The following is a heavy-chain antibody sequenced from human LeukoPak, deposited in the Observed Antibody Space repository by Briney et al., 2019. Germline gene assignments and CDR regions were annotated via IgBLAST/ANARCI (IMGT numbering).Heavy chain of an antibody. CDR1: GFTFSSYA. CDR2: ISGSGDIT. Sequence: GGSLRLYCAASGFTFSSYAMTWVRQAPGKGLEWVSAISGSGDITYYADSVKGRFTISRDNSKNTLYLQMDSLRVEDTAVHYCAKGGKWDVTPFDYWGQGTLVTVSS. D-gene: IGHD1-26*01. J-gene: IGHJ4*02. CDR3: AKGGKWDVTPFDY. V-gene: IGHV3-23*01.